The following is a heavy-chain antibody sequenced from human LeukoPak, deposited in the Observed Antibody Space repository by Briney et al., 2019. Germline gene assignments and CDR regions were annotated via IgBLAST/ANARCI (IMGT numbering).Heavy chain of an antibody. J-gene: IGHJ4*02. CDR1: GYTFTGYY. D-gene: IGHD5-24*01. CDR3: ARGRGRRDGYTSFDY. CDR2: INPNSGGT. Sequence: ASVKVSCKASGYTFTGYYMHWVRQAPGQGLEWMGWINPNSGGTNYARKFQGRVTMTRDTSISTAYMELSRLRSDDTAVYYCARGRGRRDGYTSFDYWGQGTLVTVSP. V-gene: IGHV1-2*02.